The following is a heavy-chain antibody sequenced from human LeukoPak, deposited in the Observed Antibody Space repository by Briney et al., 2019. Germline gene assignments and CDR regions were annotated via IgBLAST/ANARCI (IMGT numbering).Heavy chain of an antibody. D-gene: IGHD2-21*01. CDR1: GFTYSSYA. J-gene: IGHJ6*03. CDR2: ISGSGGST. V-gene: IGHV3-23*01. Sequence: GGSLRLXCAASGFTYSSYAMSWVRQAPGKGLEWVSAISGSGGSTYYADSVKGRLTISRDNSKNTLYLQMNSLRAEDTAVYYCAKGEDRSGGDCYGTLGYYYYMDVWGRGTTATVSS. CDR3: AKGEDRSGGDCYGTLGYYYYMDV.